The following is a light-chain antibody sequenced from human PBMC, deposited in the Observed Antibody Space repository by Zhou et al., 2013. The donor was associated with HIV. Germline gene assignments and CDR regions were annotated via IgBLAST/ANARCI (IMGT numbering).Light chain of an antibody. V-gene: IGKV1-17*01. CDR3: LQRNSFPLT. Sequence: DIQMTQSPSSLSASVGDRVTITCRASQDIRSSLDWYQQKPGKAPKCLIFATSSLQSGVPSRFSGSGSGTEFTLTISSLQPEDFATYYCLQRNSFPLTFGGGYQGGDQT. J-gene: IGKJ4*01. CDR2: ATS. CDR1: QDIRSS.